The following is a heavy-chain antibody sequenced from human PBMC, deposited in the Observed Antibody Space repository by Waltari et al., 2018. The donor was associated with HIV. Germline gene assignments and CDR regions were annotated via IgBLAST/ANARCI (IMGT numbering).Heavy chain of an antibody. CDR2: FYYRGRA. CDR1: GGPISSTKYY. CDR3: ARHSGPDVHHFDY. V-gene: IGHV4-39*01. D-gene: IGHD3-10*01. Sequence: QLQESGPGLVKPSETLSLTCTVSGGPISSTKYYWGWIRQTPGKGREWIGTFYYRGRAYNNPSFKSRLNMSIDTSTNRFSLHVTAVTAADTALYYCARHSGPDVHHFDYWGRGTLVTVS. J-gene: IGHJ2*01.